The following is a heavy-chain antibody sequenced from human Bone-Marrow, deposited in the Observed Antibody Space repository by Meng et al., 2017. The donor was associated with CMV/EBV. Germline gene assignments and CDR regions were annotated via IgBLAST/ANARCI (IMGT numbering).Heavy chain of an antibody. V-gene: IGHV3-23*01. J-gene: IGHJ4*02. CDR3: AKDRPLRGYDFWSGYWDY. CDR1: GFTFSSHA. Sequence: GGSLRLSCAASGFTFSSHAMSWVRQAPGKGLEWVSAISGSGGSTYYADSVKGRFTISRDNSKNTLYLQMNSLRAEDTAVYYCAKDRPLRGYDFWSGYWDYWGQGTLVTVSS. D-gene: IGHD3-3*01. CDR2: ISGSGGST.